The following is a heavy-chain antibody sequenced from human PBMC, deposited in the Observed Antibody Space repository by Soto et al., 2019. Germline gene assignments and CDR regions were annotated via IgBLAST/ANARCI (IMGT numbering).Heavy chain of an antibody. CDR1: GFTFRSFG. Sequence: PGGSLRLSCAASGFTFRSFGMHWVRQAPAKGLEGGALISYDGSDEYYADSVKGRFTVSGDNSKNNLYLQMNSLKVEDTAVYYYAKRGAYTSSDGMDVWGQGTTVTVSS. D-gene: IGHD3-16*01. J-gene: IGHJ6*02. CDR3: AKRGAYTSSDGMDV. V-gene: IGHV3-30*18. CDR2: ISYDGSDE.